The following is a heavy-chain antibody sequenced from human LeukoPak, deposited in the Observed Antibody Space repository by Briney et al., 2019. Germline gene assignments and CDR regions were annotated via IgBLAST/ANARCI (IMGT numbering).Heavy chain of an antibody. CDR1: GYTLTELS. CDR3: AKGNRGEQTGEFDY. CDR2: FDPEDGET. J-gene: IGHJ4*02. V-gene: IGHV1-24*01. D-gene: IGHD3-16*01. Sequence: ASVKVSCKVSGYTLTELSMHWVRQAPGKGLEWMGGFDPEDGETIYAQKFQGRVTMTEDTSTDTAYMELSSLRSEDTAVYYCAKGNRGEQTGEFDYWGQGTLVTVSS.